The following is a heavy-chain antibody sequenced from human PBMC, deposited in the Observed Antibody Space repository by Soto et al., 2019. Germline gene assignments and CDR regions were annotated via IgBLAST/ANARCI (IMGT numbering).Heavy chain of an antibody. CDR2: INHSGST. V-gene: IGHV4-34*01. CDR1: GGSFSGYY. J-gene: IGHJ4*02. D-gene: IGHD3-10*01. Sequence: SETLSLTCAVYGGSFSGYYWSWIRQPPGKGLEWIGEINHSGSTNYNPSLKSRVTISVDTSKNQFSLKLSSVTAADTAVYYCARGAPIRPYYYGSGSYYYFDYWGQGTLVTVSS. CDR3: ARGAPIRPYYYGSGSYYYFDY.